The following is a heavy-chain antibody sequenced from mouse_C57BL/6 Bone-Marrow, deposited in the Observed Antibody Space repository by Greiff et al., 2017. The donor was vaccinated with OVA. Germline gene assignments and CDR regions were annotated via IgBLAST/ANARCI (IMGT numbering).Heavy chain of an antibody. CDR3: ARRWLLRGGYFDV. V-gene: IGHV1-50*01. CDR1: GYTFTSYW. Sequence: QVQLQQSGAELVKPGASVKLSCKASGYTFTSYWMQWVKQRPGQGLEWIGEIDPSDSYTNYNQKFKGKATLTVDTSSSTAYMQLSSLTSEDSAVYYCARRWLLRGGYFDVWGTGTTVTVSS. CDR2: IDPSDSYT. D-gene: IGHD2-3*01. J-gene: IGHJ1*03.